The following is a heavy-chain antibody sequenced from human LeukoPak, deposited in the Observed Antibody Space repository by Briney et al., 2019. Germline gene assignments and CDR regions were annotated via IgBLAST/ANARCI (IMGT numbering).Heavy chain of an antibody. V-gene: IGHV4-4*07. Sequence: SETLSLTCTVSGGSISSYYWSWIRQPAGKGLEWIGHIYTSGSTNYNPSLTSRVTILIDKSRNQFSLKLSSVTAADTAVYYCARGYSGSYSFDYWGQGTLVTVSS. CDR2: IYTSGST. D-gene: IGHD1-26*01. CDR3: ARGYSGSYSFDY. J-gene: IGHJ4*02. CDR1: GGSISSYY.